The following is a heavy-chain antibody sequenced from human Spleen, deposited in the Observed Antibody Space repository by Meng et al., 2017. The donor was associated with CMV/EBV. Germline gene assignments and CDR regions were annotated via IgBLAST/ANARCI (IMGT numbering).Heavy chain of an antibody. CDR2: IRSKANSYAT. V-gene: IGHV3-73*01. J-gene: IGHJ4*02. CDR1: GFTFSGSA. Sequence: SCAASGFTFSGSAMHWVRQASGKGLEWVGRIRSKANSYATAYAASVKGRFTISRDDSKNTAYLQMTSLRVEDTAVYYCARDLWMTPDYWGQGTLVTVSS. CDR3: ARDLWMTPDY. D-gene: IGHD3-3*01.